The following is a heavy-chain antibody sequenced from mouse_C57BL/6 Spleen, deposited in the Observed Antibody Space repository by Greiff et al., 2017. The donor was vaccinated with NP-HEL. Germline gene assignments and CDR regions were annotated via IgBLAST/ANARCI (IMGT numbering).Heavy chain of an antibody. CDR1: GYAFSSSW. Sequence: QVQLKESGPELVKPGASVKISCKASGYAFSSSWMNWVKQRPGKGLEWIGRIYPGDGDTNYNGKFKGKATLTADKSSSTAYMQLSSLTSEDSAVYFCARLSSGYPYFDYWGQGTTLTVSS. CDR3: ARLSSGYPYFDY. V-gene: IGHV1-82*01. J-gene: IGHJ2*01. CDR2: IYPGDGDT. D-gene: IGHD3-2*02.